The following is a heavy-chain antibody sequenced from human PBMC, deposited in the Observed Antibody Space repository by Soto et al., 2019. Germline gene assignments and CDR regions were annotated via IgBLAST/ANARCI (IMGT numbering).Heavy chain of an antibody. V-gene: IGHV1-2*02. J-gene: IGHJ4*02. CDR2: INPNSGGT. Sequence: GASVKVSCKASGYTFTGYYMHWVRQAPGQGLEWMGWINPNSGGTNYAQKFQGRVTMTRDTSISTAYMELSRLRSDDTAVYYCARAYYDILTDLGYWGQGTLVTVSS. CDR1: GYTFTGYY. D-gene: IGHD3-9*01. CDR3: ARAYYDILTDLGY.